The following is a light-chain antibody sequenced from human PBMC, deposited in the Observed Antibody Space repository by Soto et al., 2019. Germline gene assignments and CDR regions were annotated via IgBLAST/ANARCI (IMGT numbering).Light chain of an antibody. V-gene: IGKV1-39*01. CDR1: QSVSSY. J-gene: IGKJ5*01. CDR2: SAS. CDR3: QQGYTTLSPP. Sequence: DIQMTQSPSSLSASVGDRVTISCRASQSVSSYLNWYQQKPGKAPNLLIYSASTLQSGVPSRFSGSGSGTDFTLTISSLQPEDFATYYCQQGYTTLSPPFGQGTRLEIK.